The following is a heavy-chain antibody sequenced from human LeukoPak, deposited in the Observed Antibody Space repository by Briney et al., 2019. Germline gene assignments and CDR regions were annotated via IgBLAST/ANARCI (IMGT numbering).Heavy chain of an antibody. D-gene: IGHD3-9*01. CDR1: GGSISSGSYY. CDR2: IYTSGST. CDR3: ARAPRDDILTGYYRGDMDV. Sequence: PSQTLSLTCTVSGGSISSGSYYWSWIRQPAGKGLEWIGRIYTSGSTNYNPSLKSRVTISVDTSKNQFSLKLSSVTAADTAVYYCARAPRDDILTGYYRGDMDVWGKGTTVTISS. J-gene: IGHJ6*03. V-gene: IGHV4-61*02.